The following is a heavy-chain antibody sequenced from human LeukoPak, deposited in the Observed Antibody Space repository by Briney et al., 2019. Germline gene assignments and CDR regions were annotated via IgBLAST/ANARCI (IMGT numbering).Heavy chain of an antibody. CDR2: IYYSGST. Sequence: PSENLSLTCTVSGGSISSGDYYRSWIRQPPGKGLEWIGYIYYSGSTYYNPSLKSRATISEDTSKNQFSLKLSSVTAADTAVYYCARAPSDSSGWYPYYYYMDVWGKGTTVTVSS. V-gene: IGHV4-30-4*08. D-gene: IGHD6-19*01. CDR1: GGSISSGDYY. J-gene: IGHJ6*03. CDR3: ARAPSDSSGWYPYYYYMDV.